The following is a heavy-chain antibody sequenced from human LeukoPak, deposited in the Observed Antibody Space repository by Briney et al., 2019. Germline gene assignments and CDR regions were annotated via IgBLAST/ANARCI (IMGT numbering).Heavy chain of an antibody. CDR3: GGGGGYSTTYLAS. Sequence: PSETLSLTCAVYGGSFSGYYWSWIRQPPGKGLEPIGEINHSGSTNYNPSLKSRVTISVDTSKNQFSLKLSSVTPADTAVYYCGGGGGYSTTYLASGAQGPRATTSS. J-gene: IGHJ4*02. D-gene: IGHD6-13*01. V-gene: IGHV4-34*01. CDR2: INHSGST. CDR1: GGSFSGYY.